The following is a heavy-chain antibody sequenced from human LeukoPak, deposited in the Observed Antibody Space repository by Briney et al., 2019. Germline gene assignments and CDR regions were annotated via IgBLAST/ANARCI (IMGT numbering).Heavy chain of an antibody. J-gene: IGHJ5*02. D-gene: IGHD2-15*01. CDR3: AREVVSYTWFDT. Sequence: ASVKVSCKASGYTFTSYYRHWVRQAPGQGVEWMGIINRRGGSTSYAQKFQGGVTMTRDTSTSAVYMGLSSLRSEETAVYYGAREVVSYTWFDTSGQGTLVTVSS. V-gene: IGHV1-46*01. CDR2: INRRGGST. CDR1: GYTFTSYY.